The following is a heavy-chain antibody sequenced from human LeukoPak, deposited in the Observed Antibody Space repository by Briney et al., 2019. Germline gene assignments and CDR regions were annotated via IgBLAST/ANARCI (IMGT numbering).Heavy chain of an antibody. Sequence: PAGSLSLSCSDSGFTFSSYSMTWVRQAPWKRLAWVSSINTSSSYIYYADSVKGRFTISRDNAKNSLYLQMYSLRAEDTAVYYCARDSKYYYDSSGGDAFDIWGQGTMVTVSS. CDR1: GFTFSSYS. V-gene: IGHV3-21*01. J-gene: IGHJ3*02. CDR3: ARDSKYYYDSSGGDAFDI. CDR2: INTSSSYI. D-gene: IGHD3-22*01.